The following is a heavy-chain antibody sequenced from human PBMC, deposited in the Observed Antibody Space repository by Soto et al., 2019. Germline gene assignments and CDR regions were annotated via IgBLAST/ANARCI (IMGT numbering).Heavy chain of an antibody. V-gene: IGHV4-30-4*01. Sequence: QVQLQESGPGLVKPSQTLSLTCSISGASISSDDYYWSWFRQPPGKGLEWIGYISYSGSTYYNPSLHSRITISVDTSKTQFSLILSSVTAADTAVFYCAREVNNYYGMDVWGQGTTVTVSS. CDR3: AREVNNYYGMDV. CDR2: ISYSGST. J-gene: IGHJ6*02. CDR1: GASISSDDYY.